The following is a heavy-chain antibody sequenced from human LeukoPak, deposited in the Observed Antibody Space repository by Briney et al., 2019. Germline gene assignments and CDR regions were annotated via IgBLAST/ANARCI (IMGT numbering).Heavy chain of an antibody. CDR2: IYYSGST. Sequence: SETLSLTCTVSGGSISSSSYYWGWIRQPPGKGLEWIGSIYYSGSTYYNPSLKSRVTISVDTSKNQFSLKLSSVTAADTAVYYCARDRGVEGASDYWGQGTLVTVSS. D-gene: IGHD1-26*01. V-gene: IGHV4-39*07. CDR1: GGSISSSSYY. J-gene: IGHJ4*02. CDR3: ARDRGVEGASDY.